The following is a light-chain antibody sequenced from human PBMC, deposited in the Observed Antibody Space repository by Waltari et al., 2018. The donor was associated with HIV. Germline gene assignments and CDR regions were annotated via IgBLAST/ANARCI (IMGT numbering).Light chain of an antibody. Sequence: DIQMTQSPSSVSASVGDRVTITCRASQSIGRWLVWYQQTPGKAPQRLIYASSTLQPGVPSRFSGSGSGTSFALTITSLQPEDFATYYCQQASSLPLTFGGGTKVEIK. CDR3: QQASSLPLT. J-gene: IGKJ4*01. V-gene: IGKV1-12*01. CDR2: ASS. CDR1: QSIGRW.